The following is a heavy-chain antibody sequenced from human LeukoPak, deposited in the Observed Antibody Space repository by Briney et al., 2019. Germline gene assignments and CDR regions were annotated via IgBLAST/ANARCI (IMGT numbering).Heavy chain of an antibody. J-gene: IGHJ4*02. V-gene: IGHV3-30*03. Sequence: PGRSLRLSCWTYGFLFYNYVMPRVRRAPGRGLERVAVISCYGNNKYYADSVKGRFTISKDNSRNILSLPMSNLRSEDTAVYFCAREAMASRPRRDGYDSGWPADYWGQGTLVTVSS. CDR1: GFLFYNYV. CDR2: ISCYGNNK. D-gene: IGHD6-19*01. CDR3: AREAMASRPRRDGYDSGWPADY.